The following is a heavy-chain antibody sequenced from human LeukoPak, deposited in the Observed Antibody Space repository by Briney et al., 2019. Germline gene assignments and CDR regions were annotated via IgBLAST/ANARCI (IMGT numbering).Heavy chain of an antibody. J-gene: IGHJ4*02. Sequence: GGSLRLSCAASGFTFSSYAMSWVRQAPGKGLEWVSYISNSGSAIYYADSVKGRFTISRDNAKNSLYLQMNSLRVEDTAVYHCARGRGAAAHDYWGQGTLVTVSS. CDR2: ISNSGSAI. CDR3: ARGRGAAAHDY. D-gene: IGHD2-2*01. CDR1: GFTFSSYA. V-gene: IGHV3-48*01.